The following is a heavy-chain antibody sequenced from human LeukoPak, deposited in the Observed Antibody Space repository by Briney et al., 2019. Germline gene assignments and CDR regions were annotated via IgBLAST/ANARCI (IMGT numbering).Heavy chain of an antibody. J-gene: IGHJ5*02. CDR2: IYYRGST. D-gene: IGHD1-20*01. CDR1: GGSISSSDSY. V-gene: IGHV4-39*01. Sequence: PSETLSLTCTVSGGSISSSDSYWGWIRQPPGKGLEWIGTIYYRGSTYYNPSLKSRVTISVDTSKNQFSLKLSSVTAADTAVYYCARAPITGTLDPWGQGTLVTVSS. CDR3: ARAPITGTLDP.